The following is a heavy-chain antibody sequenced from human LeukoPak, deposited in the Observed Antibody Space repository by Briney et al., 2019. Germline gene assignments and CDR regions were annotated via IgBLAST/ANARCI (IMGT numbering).Heavy chain of an antibody. Sequence: PSETLSLTCTVSGGSISSGGYYWSWIRQPPGKGLEWIGYIYYSGSTYYSPSLKSRVTISLDTSKNQFSLKLSSVTAADTAVYYCASGEVVITSPFDYWGQGTLVTVSS. D-gene: IGHD3-22*01. CDR1: GGSISSGGYY. CDR3: ASGEVVITSPFDY. CDR2: IYYSGST. V-gene: IGHV4-30-4*08. J-gene: IGHJ4*02.